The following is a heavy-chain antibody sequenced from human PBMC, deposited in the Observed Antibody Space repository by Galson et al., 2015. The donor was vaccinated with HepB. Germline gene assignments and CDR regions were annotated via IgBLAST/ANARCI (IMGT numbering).Heavy chain of an antibody. CDR2: IRSEAYGGTT. D-gene: IGHD2-2*01. Sequence: SLRLSCAASGFTFGDYAMSWFRQAPGKGLEWVGFIRSEAYGGTTEYAASVKGRFTISRDDSKSIAYLQMNSLKTEDTAVYYCTTRKIVVVPAAIRDVWGQGTTVTVSS. CDR3: TTRKIVVVPAAIRDV. V-gene: IGHV3-49*03. CDR1: GFTFGDYA. J-gene: IGHJ6*02.